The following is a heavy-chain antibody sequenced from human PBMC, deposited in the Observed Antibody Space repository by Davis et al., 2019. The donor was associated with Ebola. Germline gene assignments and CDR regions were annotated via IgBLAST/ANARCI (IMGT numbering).Heavy chain of an antibody. CDR2: ISYDGVTK. D-gene: IGHD5-24*01. Sequence: GGSLRLSCAPSGFTVNSNYMSWVRQAPGKGLEWVAIISYDGVTKDYADSVRGRFIISRDNSKKTVYLQMNSLTTEDTAVYYCARDRWLPRQYYFDYWGQGTLFTVSS. V-gene: IGHV3-30-3*01. J-gene: IGHJ4*02. CDR1: GFTVNSNY. CDR3: ARDRWLPRQYYFDY.